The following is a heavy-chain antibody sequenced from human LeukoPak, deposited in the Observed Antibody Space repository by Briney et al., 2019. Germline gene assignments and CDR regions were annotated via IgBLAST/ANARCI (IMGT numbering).Heavy chain of an antibody. CDR3: ARTQNPYDFRSGYYKGGYYFDY. D-gene: IGHD3-3*01. V-gene: IGHV4-38-2*02. J-gene: IGHJ4*02. Sequence: SETLSLTCTVSGYSISSGYYWGWIRQPPGKGLEWIGSIYHSGSTYYNPSLKSRVTISVDTSKNQFSLKLSSVTAADTAVYYCARTQNPYDFRSGYYKGGYYFDYWGQGTLVTVSS. CDR1: GYSISSGYY. CDR2: IYHSGST.